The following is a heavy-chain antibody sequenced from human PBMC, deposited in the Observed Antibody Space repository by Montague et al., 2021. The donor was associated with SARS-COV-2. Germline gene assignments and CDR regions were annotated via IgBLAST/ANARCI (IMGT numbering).Heavy chain of an antibody. CDR1: GGSISSYY. D-gene: IGHD3-9*01. Sequence: SETLSLTCTVSGGSISSYYWSWIRQPPGRGLEWIGYIYYSGSTNYNPSLKSRVTISVDTSKNQFSLKLSSVTAADTAVYYCARDGRTDFYWLFPDGGSYNYGMDVWGKGTTVTVSS. CDR3: ARDGRTDFYWLFPDGGSYNYGMDV. V-gene: IGHV4-59*01. CDR2: IYYSGST. J-gene: IGHJ6*04.